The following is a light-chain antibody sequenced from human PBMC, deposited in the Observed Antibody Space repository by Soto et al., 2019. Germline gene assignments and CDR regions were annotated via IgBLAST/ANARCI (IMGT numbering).Light chain of an antibody. V-gene: IGLV1-40*01. CDR3: QSYDSSLSGSV. CDR2: GTS. Sequence: QSVLTQPPSVSGAPGQRVTISCTGSSSNTGAGYDVHWYQQLPGTAPKLLIYGTSNRPSGVPERFSGSKSGTSASLAIPGLQAEYEADYYCQSYDSSLSGSVLGGGTKLTVI. CDR1: SSNTGAGYD. J-gene: IGLJ3*02.